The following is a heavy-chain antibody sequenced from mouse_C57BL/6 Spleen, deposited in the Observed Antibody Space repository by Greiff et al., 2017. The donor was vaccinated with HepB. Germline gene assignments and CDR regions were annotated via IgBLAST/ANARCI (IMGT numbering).Heavy chain of an antibody. D-gene: IGHD2-3*01. CDR3: ASYDGYYEDY. V-gene: IGHV1-26*01. CDR1: GYTFTDYY. CDR2: INPNNGGT. J-gene: IGHJ2*01. Sequence: VQLQQSGPELVKPGASVKISCKASGYTFTDYYMNWVKQSHGKSLEWIGDINPNNGGTSYNQKFKGKATLPVDKSSSTAYMELRSLTSEDSAVYYCASYDGYYEDYWGQGTTLTVSS.